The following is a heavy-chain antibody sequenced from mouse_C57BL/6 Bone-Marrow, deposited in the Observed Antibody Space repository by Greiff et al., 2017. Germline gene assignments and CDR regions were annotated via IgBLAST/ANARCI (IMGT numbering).Heavy chain of an antibody. V-gene: IGHV1-72*01. CDR1: GYTFTSYW. J-gene: IGHJ4*01. Sequence: QVQLQQPGAELVKPGASVKLSCKASGYTFTSYWMHWVKQRPGRGLEWIGRIDPNSGGTKYNEKFKSKATLAVDKPSSTAYMQLSSLPSEDSAVYDCARGGDYGSSSYYAMDYWGQGTSVTVSA. CDR3: ARGGDYGSSSYYAMDY. D-gene: IGHD1-1*01. CDR2: IDPNSGGT.